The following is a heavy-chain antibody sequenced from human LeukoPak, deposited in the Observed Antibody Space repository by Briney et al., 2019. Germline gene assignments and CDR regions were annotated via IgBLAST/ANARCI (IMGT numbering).Heavy chain of an antibody. CDR2: SRNKADSYTT. CDR1: GFTFSDHY. D-gene: IGHD4-23*01. J-gene: IGHJ4*02. Sequence: GGSLRLSCAVSGFTFSDHYMDWVRQAPGKGLEWVGRSRNKADSYTTEYAASVKGRFTISRDDSKNSLYLQMNYLKTEDTAVYYCARGGLYGGSSAFDFWGQGTLVTVSS. V-gene: IGHV3-72*01. CDR3: ARGGLYGGSSAFDF.